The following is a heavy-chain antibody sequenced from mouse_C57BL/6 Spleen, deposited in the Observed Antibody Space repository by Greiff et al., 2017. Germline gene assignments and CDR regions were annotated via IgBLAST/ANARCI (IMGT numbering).Heavy chain of an antibody. J-gene: IGHJ4*01. V-gene: IGHV1-55*01. CDR2: IYPGSGST. CDR1: GYTFTSYW. Sequence: QVQLKQPGAELVKPGASVKMSCKASGYTFTSYWITWVKQRPGQGLEWIGDIYPGSGSTNYNEKFKSKATLTVDTSSSKAYMQLSSLTSEDSAGYYCARELRLRAMDYWGQGTSVTVSS. D-gene: IGHD3-2*02. CDR3: ARELRLRAMDY.